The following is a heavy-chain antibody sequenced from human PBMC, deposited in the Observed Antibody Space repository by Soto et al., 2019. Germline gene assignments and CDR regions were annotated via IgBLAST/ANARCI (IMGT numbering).Heavy chain of an antibody. CDR2: INHSGST. D-gene: IGHD3-3*01. CDR1: GGSFSGYY. V-gene: IGHV4-34*01. J-gene: IGHJ6*03. Sequence: PSETLSLTCAVYGGSFSGYYWSWIRQPPGKGLEWIGEINHSGSTNYNPSLKSRVTISVDTSKNQFSLKLSSVTAADTAVYYCASAIAFYDFWPGLTPENYYYMDVWGKGPTVTVSS. CDR3: ASAIAFYDFWPGLTPENYYYMDV.